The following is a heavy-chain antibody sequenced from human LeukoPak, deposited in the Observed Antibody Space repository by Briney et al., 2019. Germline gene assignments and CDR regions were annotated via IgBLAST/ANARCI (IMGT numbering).Heavy chain of an antibody. CDR1: GFNFANHA. J-gene: IGHJ4*02. V-gene: IGHV3-23*01. CDR2: ISGGGDIT. CDR3: VREDTPATANY. D-gene: IGHD2-21*02. Sequence: GGSLRLSCAASGFNFANHAMSCVRQTPGEGLEWVSAISGGGDITYYADSVTGRFTISRDNSKDTLFLQMHSLRPGDTAVYYCVREDTPATANYWGQGTLVTISS.